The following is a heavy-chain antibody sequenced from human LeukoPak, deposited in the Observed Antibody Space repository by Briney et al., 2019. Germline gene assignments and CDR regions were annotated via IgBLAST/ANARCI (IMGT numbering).Heavy chain of an antibody. Sequence: SETPSLTCAVYGGSFSGYYWSWIRQPPGKGLEWIGEINHSGSTNYNPSLKSRVTISVDTSKNQFSLKLSSVTAADTAVYYCARAGLPLYYGSGSYYDYWGQGTLVTVSS. J-gene: IGHJ4*02. CDR3: ARAGLPLYYGSGSYYDY. V-gene: IGHV4-34*01. CDR1: GGSFSGYY. D-gene: IGHD3-10*01. CDR2: INHSGST.